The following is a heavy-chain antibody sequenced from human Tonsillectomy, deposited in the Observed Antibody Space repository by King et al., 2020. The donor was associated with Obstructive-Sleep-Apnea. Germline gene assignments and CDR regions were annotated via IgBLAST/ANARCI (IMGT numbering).Heavy chain of an antibody. J-gene: IGHJ4*02. CDR1: GFTFSLHG. CDR2: ISDDGDNK. CDR3: AKDQVETAMLSGIDY. Sequence: VQLVESGGGVVQPGRSLRLSCAASGFTFSLHGMHWVRQAPGKGLEWVALISDDGDNKFYAESVKGRFIISRDNSENTLYLQMSSLRAEDTAVYFCAKDQVETAMLSGIDYWGQGTLVIVSS. V-gene: IGHV3-30*18. D-gene: IGHD5-18*01.